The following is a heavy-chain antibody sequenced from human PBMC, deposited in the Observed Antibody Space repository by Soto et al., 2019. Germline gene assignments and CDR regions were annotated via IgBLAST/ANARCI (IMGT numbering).Heavy chain of an antibody. V-gene: IGHV3-66*04. CDR3: ARHRSGSYYRYFDY. Sequence: EVQLVESGGGLVQPGGSLRLSCAASGFTVSSNYMSWVRQAPGKGLEWVSVIYSGGSTYYADSVKGRFTISRDNSKNTLYLQMNSLRAEDTAVYYCARHRSGSYYRYFDYWGQGTLVTVSS. J-gene: IGHJ4*02. CDR2: IYSGGST. D-gene: IGHD3-10*01. CDR1: GFTVSSNY.